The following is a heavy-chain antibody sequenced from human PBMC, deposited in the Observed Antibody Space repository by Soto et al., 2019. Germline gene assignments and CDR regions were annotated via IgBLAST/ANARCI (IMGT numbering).Heavy chain of an antibody. D-gene: IGHD6-13*01. Sequence: SETLSLTCTVSGGSISSSSYYWGWIRQPPGKGLEWIGSIYYSGSTNYNPSRKSRVTISVDTSKNQFSLKLSSVTAADTAVYYCARIAAAGLNYYYYGMDVWGQGTTVTVSS. J-gene: IGHJ6*02. CDR2: IYYSGST. V-gene: IGHV4-39*07. CDR1: GGSISSSSYY. CDR3: ARIAAAGLNYYYYGMDV.